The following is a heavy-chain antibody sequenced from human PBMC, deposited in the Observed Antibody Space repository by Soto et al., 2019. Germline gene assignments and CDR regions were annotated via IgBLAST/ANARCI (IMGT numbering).Heavy chain of an antibody. D-gene: IGHD3-9*01. CDR2: ISGSGGST. V-gene: IGHV3-23*01. Sequence: GGSLRLSCAASGFTFSSYAMSWVRQAPGKGLEWVSAISGSGGSTYYADSVKGRFTISRDNSKNTLYLQMNSLRAEDTAVYYCAKDLGYYDILTGYGGPLYWGQGTLVTVSS. J-gene: IGHJ4*02. CDR1: GFTFSSYA. CDR3: AKDLGYYDILTGYGGPLY.